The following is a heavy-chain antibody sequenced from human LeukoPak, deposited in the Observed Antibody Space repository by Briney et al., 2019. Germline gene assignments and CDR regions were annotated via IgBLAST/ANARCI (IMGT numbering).Heavy chain of an antibody. D-gene: IGHD3-9*01. J-gene: IGHJ4*02. CDR1: GFTFSSYG. V-gene: IGHV3-33*01. CDR2: IWYDGSNK. Sequence: GGSLRLSCAASGFTFSSYGMHWVGKAPGKGREWVEVIWYDGSNKYYADSVKGRFTISRDNSKNTLYLQMNSLRAEDTAVYYCARDSGLRYFDWLPDYWGQGTLVTVSS. CDR3: ARDSGLRYFDWLPDY.